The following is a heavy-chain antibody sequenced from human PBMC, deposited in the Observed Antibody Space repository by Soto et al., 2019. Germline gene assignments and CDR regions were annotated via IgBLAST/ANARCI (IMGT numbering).Heavy chain of an antibody. CDR2: ISYDGSNE. D-gene: IGHD5-18*01. J-gene: IGHJ4*03. Sequence: QVQLVESGGGVVQPGRSLRVSCAASGFTFSSFVMHWVRQGPGKGLEWVADISYDGSNEHYADSVKGRFTISRDNSKKTLYLQMNSLSADDTPVYYCAPTSGGRRVYSSQYYFYYWGHWTLVTVSP. CDR3: APTSGGRRVYSSQYYFYY. V-gene: IGHV3-30-3*01. CDR1: GFTFSSFV.